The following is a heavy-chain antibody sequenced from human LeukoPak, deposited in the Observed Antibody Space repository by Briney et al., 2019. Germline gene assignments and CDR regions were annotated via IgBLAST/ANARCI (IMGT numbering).Heavy chain of an antibody. CDR3: AKVRDIAAVLWGFSMDV. D-gene: IGHD6-13*01. Sequence: GGSLRLSCAASGFTFSDYYMSWIRQAPGKGLEWISYIVGSGSTIYYADSVKGRFTISRDNSKNTLYLQMNSLRAEDTAVYYCAKVRDIAAVLWGFSMDVWGQGTTVTVSS. CDR2: IVGSGSTI. V-gene: IGHV3-11*04. CDR1: GFTFSDYY. J-gene: IGHJ6*02.